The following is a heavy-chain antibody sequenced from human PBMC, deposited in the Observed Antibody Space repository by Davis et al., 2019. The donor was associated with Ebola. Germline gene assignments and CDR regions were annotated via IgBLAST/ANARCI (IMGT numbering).Heavy chain of an antibody. J-gene: IGHJ4*01. V-gene: IGHV1-58*02. Sequence: SVKVSCKASGFTFTSSAMQWVRQARGQRLEWIGWIVVGSGNTNYAQRFQRRVTITRDMSTSTSYLDLSNLRSEDTAVYYCAASAGPVGKFDYWGQGTLVTVSS. D-gene: IGHD1-14*01. CDR1: GFTFTSSA. CDR2: IVVGSGNT. CDR3: AASAGPVGKFDY.